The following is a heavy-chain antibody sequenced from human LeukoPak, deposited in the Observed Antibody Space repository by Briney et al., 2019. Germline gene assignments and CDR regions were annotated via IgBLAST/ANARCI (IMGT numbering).Heavy chain of an antibody. CDR2: ISSSGSTI. V-gene: IGHV3-48*03. CDR3: AELSITMIGGV. Sequence: GSLRLSCAASGFTFSSYEMNWVRQAPGKGLEWVSYISSSGSTIYYADSVKGRFTISRDNAKNSLYLQMNSLRAEDTAVYYCAELSITMIGGVWGKGTTVTISS. CDR1: GFTFSSYE. J-gene: IGHJ6*04. D-gene: IGHD3-10*02.